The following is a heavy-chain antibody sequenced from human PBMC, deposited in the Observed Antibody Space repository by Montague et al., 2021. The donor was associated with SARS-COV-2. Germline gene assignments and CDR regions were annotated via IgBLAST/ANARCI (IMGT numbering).Heavy chain of an antibody. V-gene: IGHV4-4*07. CDR3: ARESGYSSGWRYYYGMDV. Sequence: SETLSLTCTVSGGSISNYYWTWIRQPSGKGLEWIGRLDTSGSTTYNPSLKSRVTMSVDTSKNQFSLNVTSVTAADTAIYYCARESGYSSGWRYYYGMDVWGQGTTVTV. D-gene: IGHD6-19*01. J-gene: IGHJ6*02. CDR2: LDTSGST. CDR1: GGSISNYY.